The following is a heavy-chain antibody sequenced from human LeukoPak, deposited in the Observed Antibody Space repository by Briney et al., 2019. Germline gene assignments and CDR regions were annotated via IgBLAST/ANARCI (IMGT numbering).Heavy chain of an antibody. J-gene: IGHJ3*02. V-gene: IGHV1-69*05. CDR1: GGTFSSYA. Sequence: SVKVSCKASGGTFSSYAISWVRQAPGQGLEWMGRIITIFGTANYAQKFQGRVTITTDVSTSTAYMELSSLRSEDTAVYYCARVTHFGAFDIWGQGTMVTVSS. CDR3: ARVTHFGAFDI. CDR2: IITIFGTA. D-gene: IGHD3-16*01.